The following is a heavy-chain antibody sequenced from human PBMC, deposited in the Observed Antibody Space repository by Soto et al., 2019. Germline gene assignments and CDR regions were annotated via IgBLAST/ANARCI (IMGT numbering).Heavy chain of an antibody. CDR3: ARDLHYDSSGYYPQMVFDY. V-gene: IGHV1-3*01. CDR1: GYTFTSYA. D-gene: IGHD3-22*01. CDR2: INAGNGNT. J-gene: IGHJ4*02. Sequence: VKVSCKASGYTFTSYAMHWVRQAPGQRLEWMGWINAGNGNTKYSQKFQGRVTITRDTSASTAYMELSSLRSEDAAVYYCARDLHYDSSGYYPQMVFDYWGQGTLVTVSS.